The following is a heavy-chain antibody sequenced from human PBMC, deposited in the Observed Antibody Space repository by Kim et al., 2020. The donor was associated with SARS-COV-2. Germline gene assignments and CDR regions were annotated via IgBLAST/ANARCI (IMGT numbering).Heavy chain of an antibody. Sequence: DSGKGRFTISRDNAKNSLYLQMNSLRAEDTAVYYCARDSWSPHPYYFDYWGQGTLVTVSS. CDR3: ARDSWSPHPYYFDY. D-gene: IGHD6-13*01. J-gene: IGHJ4*02. V-gene: IGHV3-21*01.